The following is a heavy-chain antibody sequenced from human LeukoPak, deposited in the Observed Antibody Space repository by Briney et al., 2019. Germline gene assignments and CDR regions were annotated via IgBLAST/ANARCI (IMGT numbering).Heavy chain of an antibody. CDR2: INPNSGGT. CDR3: ARKYQLPRRDWFDP. Sequence: ASVKVSCKASGYTFTGYYMHWVRQAPGQGLEWMGWINPNSGGTNYAQEFQGRVTMTRDTSISTAYMELSRLRSDDTAVYYCARKYQLPRRDWFDPWGQGTLVTVSS. D-gene: IGHD2-2*01. CDR1: GYTFTGYY. J-gene: IGHJ5*02. V-gene: IGHV1-2*02.